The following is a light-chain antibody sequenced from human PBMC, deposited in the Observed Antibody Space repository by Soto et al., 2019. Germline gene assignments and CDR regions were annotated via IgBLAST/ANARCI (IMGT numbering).Light chain of an antibody. CDR3: QQYGYSRT. J-gene: IGKJ1*01. V-gene: IGKV3-20*01. CDR1: QTLSSRH. Sequence: EIVLSQSPGTLSSSPGETATLSCRASQTLSSRHLAWYQQKPGQAPRLLIYGSSSRATDIPDRFSGSGSGTDFTLTISTLEPEDFAIYYCQQYGYSRTFGQGTNVAIK. CDR2: GSS.